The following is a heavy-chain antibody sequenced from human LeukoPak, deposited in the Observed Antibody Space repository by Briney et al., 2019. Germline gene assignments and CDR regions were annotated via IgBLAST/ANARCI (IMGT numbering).Heavy chain of an antibody. CDR3: AREEGIVVVVARSSAFDI. CDR1: GYTFTGYF. J-gene: IGHJ3*02. V-gene: IGHV1-2*02. CDR2: INPNSGGT. D-gene: IGHD2-15*01. Sequence: ASVKVSCKASGYTFTGYFMHWVRQAPGQGLEWIGWINPNSGGTNYAQKFQGRVTLTRDTSISTAYMELSRLRSDDTAVYYCAREEGIVVVVARSSAFDIWGQGTMVTVSS.